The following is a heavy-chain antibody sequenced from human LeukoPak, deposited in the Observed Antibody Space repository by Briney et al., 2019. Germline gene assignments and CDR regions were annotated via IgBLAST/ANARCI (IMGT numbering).Heavy chain of an antibody. J-gene: IGHJ4*02. CDR2: ISWNSGSI. CDR1: GFTLDDYA. CDR3: AKGIGTTVVNPPRL. V-gene: IGHV3-9*01. Sequence: GGSLRLSCAASGFTLDDYAMHWVRQAPGKGLEWVTGISWNSGSIGYADSVKGRFTISRDNAKNSLYLQMNSLRAEDTALYYCAKGIGTTVVNPPRLWGQGTLVTVSS. D-gene: IGHD4-23*01.